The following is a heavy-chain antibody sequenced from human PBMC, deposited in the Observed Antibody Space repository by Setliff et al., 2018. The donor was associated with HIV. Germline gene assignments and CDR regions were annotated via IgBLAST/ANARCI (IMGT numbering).Heavy chain of an antibody. CDR3: ARSQGDYSGSGQDYNAISAFDK. J-gene: IGHJ4*02. V-gene: IGHV1-18*01. CDR2: ISTHNDDT. D-gene: IGHD3-10*01. Sequence: ASVKVSCKASGYTFTTYAISWVRQAPGQGLEWMGWISTHNDDTDYAQKFQGRVTMTRDTSTSTVYMELRSLRSDDTAVYYCARSQGDYSGSGQDYNAISAFDKWGQGTLVTVSS. CDR1: GYTFTTYA.